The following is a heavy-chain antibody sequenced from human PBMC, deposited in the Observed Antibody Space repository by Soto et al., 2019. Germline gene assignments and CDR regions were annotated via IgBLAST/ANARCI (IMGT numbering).Heavy chain of an antibody. CDR2: ITRAGERP. V-gene: IGHV3-64D*06. J-gene: IGHJ4*01. CDR1: GSTFSNYV. Sequence: ASLRLSCTLFGSTFSNYVMHWFGQALGKGLGYVSGITRAGERPWHADSVKDRSTISRDNSKNTLFLQWSSRRVKDTAICIWVKGTQLLRYYFEFWGPGTLVTVSS. CDR3: VKGTQLLRYYFEF. D-gene: IGHD2-15*01.